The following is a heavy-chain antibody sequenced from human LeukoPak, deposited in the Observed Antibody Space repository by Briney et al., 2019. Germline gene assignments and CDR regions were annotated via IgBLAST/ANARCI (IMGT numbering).Heavy chain of an antibody. V-gene: IGHV1-18*01. CDR2: ISAYNGNT. D-gene: IGHD4-23*01. Sequence: ASVKVSCKASGYTFTSYGISWVQQAPGQGLEWMGWISAYNGNTNYAQKLQGRVTMTTDTSTSTAYMELRSLRSDDTAVYYCARAPWTTVVTPLNDYWGQGTLVTVSS. J-gene: IGHJ4*02. CDR3: ARAPWTTVVTPLNDY. CDR1: GYTFTSYG.